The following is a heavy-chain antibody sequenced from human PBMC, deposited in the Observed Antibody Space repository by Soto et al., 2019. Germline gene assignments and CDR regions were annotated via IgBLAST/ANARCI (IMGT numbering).Heavy chain of an antibody. CDR3: ARQITMVRGIDF. CDR2: IYFNENT. CDR1: GGSISSGGYY. Sequence: QVQLLESGPGLVKASQTLFLTCSISGGSISSGGYYWSWVRQRPGKGLEWIGYIYFNENTYYNPSLKTRVTISAGTSKSQFSLRLSSVTAADAAVYYCARQITMVRGIDFWGPGISVSVSS. J-gene: IGHJ4*02. V-gene: IGHV4-31*03. D-gene: IGHD3-10*01.